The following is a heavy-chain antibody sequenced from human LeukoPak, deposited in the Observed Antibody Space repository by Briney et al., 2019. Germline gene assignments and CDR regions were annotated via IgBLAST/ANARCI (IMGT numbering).Heavy chain of an antibody. CDR2: ISSSGSTI. V-gene: IGHV3-48*03. Sequence: PGGSLRLSCAASRFAFSSYEMNWVRQAPGKGLEWVSYISSSGSTIYYADSVKGRFTISRDNAKNSLYLQMNSLRAEDTAVYYCARAGSSGWYWDYWGQGTLVTVSS. CDR3: ARAGSSGWYWDY. J-gene: IGHJ4*02. CDR1: RFAFSSYE. D-gene: IGHD6-19*01.